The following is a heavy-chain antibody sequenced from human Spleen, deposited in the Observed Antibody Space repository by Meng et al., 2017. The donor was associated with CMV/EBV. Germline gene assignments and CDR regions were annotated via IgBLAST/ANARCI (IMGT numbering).Heavy chain of an antibody. D-gene: IGHD4-11*01. CDR2: VNPHSGST. CDR3: ARVSRSSNYVGDDY. Sequence: KASGYTFTTYDISWVRQAAGQGLEWMGSVNPHSGSTGYAQKFQGRVTMTRDASTSTVYMELSSLRSEDTAVYYCARVSRSSNYVGDDYWGQGTLVTVSS. CDR1: GYTFTTYD. J-gene: IGHJ4*02. V-gene: IGHV1-8*01.